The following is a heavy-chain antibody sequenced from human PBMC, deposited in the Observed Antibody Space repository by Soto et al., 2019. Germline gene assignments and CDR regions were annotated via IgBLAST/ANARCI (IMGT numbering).Heavy chain of an antibody. CDR3: ARGGGSGSSFVGYYYYTLDV. J-gene: IGHJ6*02. D-gene: IGHD1-26*01. CDR1: RFTFSTYG. CDR2: IWYDGSNK. V-gene: IGHV3-33*01. Sequence: QVQLVESGGGVVQPGRSLRLSCTASRFTFSTYGMHWVRQAPGKGLEWVTVIWYDGSNKYYADSVKGRFTISRDNSKNPLYLQMNSLRADDTAVYYCARGGGSGSSFVGYYYYTLDVWGQGTTVTVSS.